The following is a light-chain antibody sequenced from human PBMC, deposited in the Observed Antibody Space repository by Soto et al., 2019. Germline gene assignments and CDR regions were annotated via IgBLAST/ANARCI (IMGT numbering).Light chain of an antibody. V-gene: IGLV2-11*01. CDR2: DVS. J-gene: IGLJ1*01. CDR1: TIDVDSSNY. Sequence: QSALTQPRSVSGSPGQSVTISCTGPTIDVDSSNYVSWYQQHPGKAPKLMIYDVSERPSGVPDRFSGSKSGSTASLTISGLQAEDGADYYCCSYATTFYVFGSGTKVTVL. CDR3: CSYATTFYV.